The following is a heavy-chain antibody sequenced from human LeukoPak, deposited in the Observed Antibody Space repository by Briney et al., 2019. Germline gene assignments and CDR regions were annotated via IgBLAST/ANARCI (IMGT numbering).Heavy chain of an antibody. CDR1: GFTFSRYE. J-gene: IGHJ6*03. V-gene: IGHV3-48*03. D-gene: IGHD3-16*01. CDR2: ISSSGSTI. CDR3: ARDHYDSYYMDV. Sequence: GGSLRLSCAASGFTFSRYEMNWVRQAPGKGLEWVSYISSSGSTIYYADSVKGRFTIPRDNAKNSLYLQMNSLRAEDTAVYYCARDHYDSYYMDVWGKGTTVTVSS.